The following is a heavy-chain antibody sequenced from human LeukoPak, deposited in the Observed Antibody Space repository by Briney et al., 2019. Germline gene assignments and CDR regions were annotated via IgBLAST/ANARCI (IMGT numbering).Heavy chain of an antibody. D-gene: IGHD6-13*01. J-gene: IGHJ4*02. V-gene: IGHV3-23*01. CDR3: AKTTGGAAAGSCLEG. CDR1: GFTFSSYA. CDR2: ISGSGSST. Sequence: GGSLRLSCAASGFTFSSYAMNSVRQAPGKGLEWVSGISGSGSSTYYADSVKGRFTISRDNSKNTLFLQMNSLRAEDTAVYYCAKTTGGAAAGSCLEGWGQGTLVTVSS.